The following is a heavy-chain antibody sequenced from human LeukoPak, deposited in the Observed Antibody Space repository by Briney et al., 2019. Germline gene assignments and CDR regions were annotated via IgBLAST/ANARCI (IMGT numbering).Heavy chain of an antibody. V-gene: IGHV1-69*01. CDR1: GGTFSRYA. CDR2: IIPIFGSP. D-gene: IGHD3-22*01. Sequence: SVKVSCKASGGTFSRYAFSWVRQAPGQGLEWMGGIIPIFGSPNYAQKFQGRVTITADDSTNTFYMELSNLTSEDTAVYYCATGKYDSSGFAFDYWGQGTLVTVSS. CDR3: ATGKYDSSGFAFDY. J-gene: IGHJ4*02.